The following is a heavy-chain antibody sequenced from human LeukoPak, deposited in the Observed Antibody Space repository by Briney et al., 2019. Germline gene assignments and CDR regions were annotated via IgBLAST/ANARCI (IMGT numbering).Heavy chain of an antibody. CDR3: ARDNGGDGYNTHFDY. J-gene: IGHJ4*02. D-gene: IGHD5-24*01. Sequence: GGSLRLSCAASGFTFSSYWMSWVRQAPGKGLEWVANIKQDGSEKYYVDSVKGRFTISRDNAKNSLYLQMNSLRADDTAVYYCARDNGGDGYNTHFDYWGQGTLVTVSS. V-gene: IGHV3-7*01. CDR1: GFTFSSYW. CDR2: IKQDGSEK.